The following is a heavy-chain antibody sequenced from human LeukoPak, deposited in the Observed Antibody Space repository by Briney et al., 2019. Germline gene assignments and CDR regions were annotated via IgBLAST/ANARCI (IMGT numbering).Heavy chain of an antibody. V-gene: IGHV3-7*01. CDR2: IKEDGSET. Sequence: GGSLRLSCAASGFTFSGYWMNWVRQAPGKGLEWVANIKEDGSETYYGDSVKGRFTISRDNAKNSLYLQMNSLRAEDTAVYYCARLQGPYAFDYWGQGTLVTVSS. D-gene: IGHD2-2*01. CDR3: ARLQGPYAFDY. J-gene: IGHJ4*02. CDR1: GFTFSGYW.